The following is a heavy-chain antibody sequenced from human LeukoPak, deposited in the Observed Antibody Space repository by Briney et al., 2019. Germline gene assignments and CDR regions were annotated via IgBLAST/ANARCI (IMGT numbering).Heavy chain of an antibody. CDR1: GYTFTSYG. D-gene: IGHD6-19*01. J-gene: IGHJ4*02. Sequence: ASVKVSCKASGYTFTSYGISWVRQAPGQGLEWMGWISGYNGNTNYAQKLQGRVTMTTDTSTSTAYMELRSLRSDDTAVYYCARDDGYYPSGGYDFDYWGQGTLVTVSS. CDR3: ARDDGYYPSGGYDFDY. CDR2: ISGYNGNT. V-gene: IGHV1-18*01.